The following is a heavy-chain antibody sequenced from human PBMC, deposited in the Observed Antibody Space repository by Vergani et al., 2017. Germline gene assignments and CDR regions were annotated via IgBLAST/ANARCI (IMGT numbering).Heavy chain of an antibody. D-gene: IGHD1-26*01. J-gene: IGHJ3*02. CDR1: GYSFTSYW. CDR2: LYPGDSDT. CDR3: ARPFEWELDAFDI. V-gene: IGHV5-51*01. Sequence: EVQLVQSGAEVKKPGESLRISCKGSGYSFTSYWIGWVRQMPGKGLEWMGILYPGDSDTRYSPSFQGQVTISADKSISTAYLQWSSLKASDTAMYYCARPFEWELDAFDIWGRGIMVAYSS.